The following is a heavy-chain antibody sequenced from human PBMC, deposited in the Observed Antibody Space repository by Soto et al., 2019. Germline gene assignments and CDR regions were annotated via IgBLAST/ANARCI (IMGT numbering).Heavy chain of an antibody. CDR2: IYYSGST. Sequence: QVQLQESGPGLVKPSETLSLTCTVSGGSISSYYWSWIRQPPGKGLEWIGYIYYSGSTNYNPSLKGRVNISVDTSKNQFSLKLSSVTAADTAVYYCAREMGGAATITPKYYYYGMDVWGQGTTVTVSS. CDR3: AREMGGAATITPKYYYYGMDV. CDR1: GGSISSYY. J-gene: IGHJ6*02. D-gene: IGHD5-12*01. V-gene: IGHV4-59*01.